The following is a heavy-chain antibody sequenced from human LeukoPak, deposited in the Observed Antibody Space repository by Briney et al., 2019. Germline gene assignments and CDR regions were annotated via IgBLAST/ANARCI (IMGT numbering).Heavy chain of an antibody. Sequence: SSETLSLTCAVSGYSISSGYYWGWIRQPPGQGLEWIGSVYQSGTTYYNPSLKSRVTISLDTFKNQFSLRLSSVTAADTAVYFCARENYYGSGSYHSILDYWGPGTLVTVSS. CDR3: ARENYYGSGSYHSILDY. J-gene: IGHJ4*02. CDR2: VYQSGTT. V-gene: IGHV4-38-2*02. CDR1: GYSISSGYY. D-gene: IGHD3-10*01.